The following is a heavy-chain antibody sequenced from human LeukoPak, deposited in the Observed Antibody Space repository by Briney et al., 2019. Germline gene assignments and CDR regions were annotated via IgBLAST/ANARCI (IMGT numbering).Heavy chain of an antibody. CDR2: IGTAGDT. CDR3: ARAYGGWSVGMDV. V-gene: IGHV3-13*01. CDR1: GFTFSSYD. D-gene: IGHD6-19*01. Sequence: GGSLRLSCAASGFTFSSYDMHWVRQATGKGLDWVSVIGTAGDTYYPGSVKRGFTISRENAKHSLYLQMNSLRAGDTAVYYCARAYGGWSVGMDVWGQGTTVTVSS. J-gene: IGHJ6*02.